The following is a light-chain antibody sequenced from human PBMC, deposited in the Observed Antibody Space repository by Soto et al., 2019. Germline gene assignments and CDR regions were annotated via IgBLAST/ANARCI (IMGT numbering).Light chain of an antibody. CDR3: SSYTSSSTVV. V-gene: IGLV2-14*01. Sequence: QSVLTQPASVSGSPGQSITISCTGTSSDVGAYNYVSWYQQHPGKVPKLMIYDVSNRPSGVSNRFSGSKSGSTASLTISGLQAEDEADYYCSSYTSSSTVVFGGGTKVTVL. CDR2: DVS. J-gene: IGLJ2*01. CDR1: SSDVGAYNY.